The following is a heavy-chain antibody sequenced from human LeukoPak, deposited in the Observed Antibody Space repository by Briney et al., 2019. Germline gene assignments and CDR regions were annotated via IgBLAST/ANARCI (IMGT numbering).Heavy chain of an antibody. CDR3: ATEVQLCIR. J-gene: IGHJ4*02. CDR2: IYSGGST. D-gene: IGHD5-18*01. V-gene: IGHV3-53*01. Sequence: QTGGSLRLSCAASGFTFSSYSMNWVRQAPGKGLEWVSVIYSGGSTYYADSVKGRFTISRDNSKNTLYLQMNSLRAEDTAVYYCATEVQLCIRWGQGTLVTVSS. CDR1: GFTFSSYS.